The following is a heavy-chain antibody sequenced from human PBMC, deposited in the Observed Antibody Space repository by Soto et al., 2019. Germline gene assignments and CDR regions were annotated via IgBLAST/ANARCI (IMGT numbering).Heavy chain of an antibody. CDR1: GGSISTYY. CDR3: ARPYSSGWYAAFDI. CDR2: IYYSGST. V-gene: IGHV4-59*08. J-gene: IGHJ3*02. D-gene: IGHD6-19*01. Sequence: QVQLQESGPGLLKPSETLSLTCTVSGGSISTYYWSWIRQPPGKGLEWIGYIYYSGSTNYNPSLKSRVTISVDTSNNPFSLKLCSVPAADTAIYYCARPYSSGWYAAFDIWGQGTMVTVSS.